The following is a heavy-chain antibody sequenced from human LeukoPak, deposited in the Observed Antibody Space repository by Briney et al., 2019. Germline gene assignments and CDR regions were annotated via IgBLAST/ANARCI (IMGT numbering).Heavy chain of an antibody. CDR2: ISGSGGST. Sequence: GGSLRLSCAASGFTFSSYSMNWVRQAPGKGLEWVSAISGSGGSTYYADSVKGRFTISRDNSKNTLYLQMNSLRAEDTAVYYCAKGRYDSSGYYDGNWFDPWGQGTLVTVSS. CDR1: GFTFSSYS. CDR3: AKGRYDSSGYYDGNWFDP. V-gene: IGHV3-23*01. J-gene: IGHJ5*02. D-gene: IGHD3-22*01.